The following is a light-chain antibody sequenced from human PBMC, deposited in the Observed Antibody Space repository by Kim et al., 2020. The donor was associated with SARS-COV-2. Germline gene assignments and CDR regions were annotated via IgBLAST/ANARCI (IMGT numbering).Light chain of an antibody. V-gene: IGKV1-16*01. Sequence: DIQMTQSPSSLSTSLGDRVTITCRASQGISNNLAWFQQKPGEAPKSLIYGASTLQGGVPSRFSGAGSGKDFTLTISSLQPDDLAIYFCQQYNSHPITFGQGTRLGL. CDR2: GAS. CDR3: QQYNSHPIT. J-gene: IGKJ5*01. CDR1: QGISNN.